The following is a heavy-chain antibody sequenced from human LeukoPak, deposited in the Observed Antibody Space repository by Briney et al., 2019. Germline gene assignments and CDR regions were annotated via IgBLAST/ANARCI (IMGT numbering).Heavy chain of an antibody. V-gene: IGHV1-69*13. J-gene: IGHJ3*02. CDR1: GGTFSSYA. Sequence: ASVKVSCKASGGTFSSYAISWVRQAPGQGLEWMGGIIPIFGTANYAQKFQGRVTITADESTSTAYMELSSLRSEDTAVYYCAREGVPAALRKGWAFDIWGQGTMVTVSS. D-gene: IGHD2-2*01. CDR2: IIPIFGTA. CDR3: AREGVPAALRKGWAFDI.